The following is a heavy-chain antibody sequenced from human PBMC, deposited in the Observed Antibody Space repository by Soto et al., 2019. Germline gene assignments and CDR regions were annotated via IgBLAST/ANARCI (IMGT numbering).Heavy chain of an antibody. D-gene: IGHD2-15*01. CDR2: ISGDMSSR. CDR1: GFTFSDYW. J-gene: IGHJ4*02. CDR3: ARGIWYSAPDF. V-gene: IGHV3-74*01. Sequence: DVQLVESGGGLVQPGGSLRLSCAASGFTFSDYWMHWVRQVPGKGLVWVSRISGDMSSRNYADSVKGRFTISRDNAKNPLYVQMNRPRAEDTAVYSCARGIWYSAPDFWGPGTPVTVSS.